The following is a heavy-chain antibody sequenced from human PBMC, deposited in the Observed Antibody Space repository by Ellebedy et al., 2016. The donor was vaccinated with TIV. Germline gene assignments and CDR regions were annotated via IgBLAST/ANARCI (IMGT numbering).Heavy chain of an antibody. D-gene: IGHD2-15*01. Sequence: PGGSLRLSCTGSDYSFSKYWVGWVRQMPGKGPEWMGIIYPDDSDTRYNPSFQGQVTISVVRSINTAYLQWSSLKASDTAIYYCARLGGTRGYCSGASCYGQSSGWYGADYYFDYWGQGSLVTVSS. CDR1: DYSFSKYW. CDR2: IYPDDSDT. CDR3: ARLGGTRGYCSGASCYGQSSGWYGADYYFDY. J-gene: IGHJ4*02. V-gene: IGHV5-51*01.